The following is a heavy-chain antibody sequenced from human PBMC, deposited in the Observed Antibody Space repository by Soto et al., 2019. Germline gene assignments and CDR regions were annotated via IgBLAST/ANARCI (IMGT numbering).Heavy chain of an antibody. J-gene: IGHJ4*02. CDR1: GFTLSNYW. CDR2: INKDGSQK. D-gene: IGHD7-27*01. V-gene: IGHV3-7*03. Sequence: SLRLSCAASGFTLSNYWMTWVRQAPGKGLEWVADINKDGSQKNYVDSVKGRFTIARDNGQNSLSLQINSLRVEDTAVYYCVRELGLAYWGQGALVTVSS. CDR3: VRELGLAY.